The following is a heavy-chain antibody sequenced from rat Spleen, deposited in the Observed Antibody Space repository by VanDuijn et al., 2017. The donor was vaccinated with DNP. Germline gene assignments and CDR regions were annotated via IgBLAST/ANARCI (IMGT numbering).Heavy chain of an antibody. CDR1: GFIFSNYW. CDR3: AGRPPPTRGPFDY. CDR2: ISNTGDNT. J-gene: IGHJ2*01. Sequence: EVQLVESGGGQVQSGRSLKLSCVASGFIFSNYWMTWIRQAPGKRLEWVASISNTGDNTYYSDSVKGRFTISRDNAKSTLYLQMDSLRSEDTATYYCAGRPPPTRGPFDYWGQGVTVTVSS. D-gene: IGHD1-4*01. V-gene: IGHV5-31*01.